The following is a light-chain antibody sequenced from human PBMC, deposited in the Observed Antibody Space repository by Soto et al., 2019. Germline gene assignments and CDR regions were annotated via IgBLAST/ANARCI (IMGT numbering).Light chain of an antibody. V-gene: IGKV3-15*01. J-gene: IGKJ1*01. CDR2: GAS. Sequence: EILMTQYPATLSVSPGERATLSCGASQSVSSNLAWYQQKPGKAPRLLIYGASTRATGIPARFSGSGSGTELTITISSLQSEDFAVYYCQQYNNWPRTFGHGTQVDIK. CDR3: QQYNNWPRT. CDR1: QSVSSN.